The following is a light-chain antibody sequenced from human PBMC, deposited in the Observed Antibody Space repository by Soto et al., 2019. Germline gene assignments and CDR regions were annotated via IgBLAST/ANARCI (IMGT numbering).Light chain of an antibody. CDR1: QSISTW. CDR2: AAS. CDR3: QQYDGYFPA. Sequence: DIQMTQSPSTVSAAVGARVTITCRASQSISTWLAWYQQKPGKAPKLLIYAASTLESRVPSRFSGSGSGTEFALTISSLQADDFATYYCQQYDGYFPAFGQGTKVDIK. V-gene: IGKV1-5*01. J-gene: IGKJ1*01.